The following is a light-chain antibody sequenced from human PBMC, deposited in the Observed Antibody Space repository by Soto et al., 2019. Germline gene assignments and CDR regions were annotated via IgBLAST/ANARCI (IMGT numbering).Light chain of an antibody. CDR2: GAS. V-gene: IGKV3-20*01. CDR3: HHYGYGADT. Sequence: IVLTQSPGTLSLSPGERATLSCRASQSVRSNYLAWYQQQLGQAPRLLIFGASSRATGIPDRFSGSGSGTDFTLTISRLEPEDSAVYTCHHYGYGADTFGQGTKLEIK. J-gene: IGKJ2*01. CDR1: QSVRSNY.